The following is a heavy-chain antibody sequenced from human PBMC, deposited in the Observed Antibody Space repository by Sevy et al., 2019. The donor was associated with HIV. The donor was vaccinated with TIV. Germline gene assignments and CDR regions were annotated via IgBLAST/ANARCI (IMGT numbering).Heavy chain of an antibody. Sequence: GGSLRLSCAASGFTFSSYAMHWVRQAPGKGLEWVAVISYDGSNKYYADSVKGRFTISRDNSKNTLYVQMNSLRAEDTAVYYCARDSLIMIVVVTLDVWGQGTTVTVSS. V-gene: IGHV3-30-3*01. CDR1: GFTFSSYA. J-gene: IGHJ6*02. CDR2: ISYDGSNK. CDR3: ARDSLIMIVVVTLDV. D-gene: IGHD3-22*01.